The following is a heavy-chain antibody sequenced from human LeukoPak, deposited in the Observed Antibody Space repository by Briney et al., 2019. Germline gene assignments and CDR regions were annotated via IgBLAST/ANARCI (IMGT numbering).Heavy chain of an antibody. Sequence: SETLSLTCTVSGGSISSSSYYWGWIRQPPGKGLEWIGSIYYSGSTHYNPSLKSRVTISVDTSKNQFSLKLSSVTAADTAVYYCARDTAMVGYWGQGTLVTVSS. CDR3: ARDTAMVGY. CDR1: GGSISSSSYY. J-gene: IGHJ4*02. V-gene: IGHV4-39*07. CDR2: IYYSGST. D-gene: IGHD5-18*01.